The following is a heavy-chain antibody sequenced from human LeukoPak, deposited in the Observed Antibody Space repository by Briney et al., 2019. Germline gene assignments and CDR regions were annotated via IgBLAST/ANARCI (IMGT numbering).Heavy chain of an antibody. CDR3: AREAYYDSSGYRKGFDY. Sequence: PGGSLRLSCAASGFTFSSYAMHWIRQAPGKGLEWVAGISYDGSNKYYADSVKGRFTISRDNSKNTLYLQMNSLRAEDTAVYYCAREAYYDSSGYRKGFDYWGQGTLVTVSS. J-gene: IGHJ4*02. CDR1: GFTFSSYA. CDR2: ISYDGSNK. V-gene: IGHV3-30*04. D-gene: IGHD3-22*01.